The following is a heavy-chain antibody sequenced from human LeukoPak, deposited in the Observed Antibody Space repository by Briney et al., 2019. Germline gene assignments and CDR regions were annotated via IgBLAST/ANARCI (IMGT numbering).Heavy chain of an antibody. CDR2: ISYDGSNK. CDR3: ANLPL. V-gene: IGHV3-30*18. CDR1: GFTFSNYG. Sequence: PGGSLRLSCATSGFTFSNYGMHWVRQAPGKGLEWVAVISYDGSNKYYADSVKGRFTISRDNSKNTLYLQMSSLRPEDAAVYYCANLPLWGQGTLVTVSS. J-gene: IGHJ4*02.